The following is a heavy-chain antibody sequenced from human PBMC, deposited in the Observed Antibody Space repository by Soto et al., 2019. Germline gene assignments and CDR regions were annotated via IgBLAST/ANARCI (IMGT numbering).Heavy chain of an antibody. D-gene: IGHD2-2*01. V-gene: IGHV3-21*01. CDR3: ARYCSSTSCPYYYYYGMDV. CDR2: ISSSSSYI. CDR1: GFTFSSYS. Sequence: LRLSCAASGFTFSSYSMNWVRQAPGKGLEWVSSISSSSSYIYYADSVKGRFTISRDNAKNSLYLQMNSLRAEDTAVYYCARYCSSTSCPYYYYYGMDVWGQGTTVTVSS. J-gene: IGHJ6*02.